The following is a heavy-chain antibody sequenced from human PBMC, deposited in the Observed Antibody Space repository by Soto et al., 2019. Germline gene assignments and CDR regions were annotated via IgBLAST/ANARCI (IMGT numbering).Heavy chain of an antibody. Sequence: QVQLQQWGAGLLKPSETLSLTCAVYGGSFSGYYWNWIRQPPGKGLEWIAEINHSGSTNYNPSLKSRVTISVDTSKNQFSLKLSSVTAADTAVYYCARRDIVMVVAGRRGSLDSWGQGTLVTVSS. D-gene: IGHD2-15*01. CDR3: ARRDIVMVVAGRRGSLDS. V-gene: IGHV4-34*01. CDR2: INHSGST. CDR1: GGSFSGYY. J-gene: IGHJ5*01.